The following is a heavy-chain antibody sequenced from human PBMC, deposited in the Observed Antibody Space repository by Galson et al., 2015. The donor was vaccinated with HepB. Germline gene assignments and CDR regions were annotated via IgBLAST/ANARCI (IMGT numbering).Heavy chain of an antibody. V-gene: IGHV3-21*01. J-gene: IGHJ4*02. CDR3: ARNLRIGAAGQHFDF. Sequence: SLRLSCAASGFTFSSYSMNWVRQAPGKGLEWVSSIRSSSSYIYYADSVKGRFTISRDNAKNSLYLQMNSLTAEDTAVYYCARNLRIGAAGQHFDFWGQGTLVTVSS. CDR2: IRSSSSYI. CDR1: GFTFSSYS. D-gene: IGHD6-13*01.